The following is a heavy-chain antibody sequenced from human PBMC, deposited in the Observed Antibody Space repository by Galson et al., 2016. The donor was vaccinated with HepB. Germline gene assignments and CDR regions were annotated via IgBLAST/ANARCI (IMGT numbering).Heavy chain of an antibody. V-gene: IGHV3-30*18. CDR2: ISYDGSNK. CDR3: AKERIAGITLDRGVMTSRLADV. Sequence: SLRLSCAASGFTFSTYAMHRVRQAPGKGLEWVAVISYDGSNKFYADSVKGRFTISRDNSKNTLYLQMHSPRAEDTAVYYCAKERIAGITLDRGVMTSRLADVWGQGTTVTVSS. CDR1: GFTFSTYA. J-gene: IGHJ6*02. D-gene: IGHD3-10*01.